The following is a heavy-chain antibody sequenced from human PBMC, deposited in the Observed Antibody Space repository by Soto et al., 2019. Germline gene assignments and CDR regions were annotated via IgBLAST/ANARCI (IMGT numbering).Heavy chain of an antibody. D-gene: IGHD6-19*01. CDR2: IRQDGNEK. Sequence: EVQLEESGGGLVQPGGSLRLSCAASGFAFNTYWMSWVRQAPGKGPEWVAIIRQDGNEKYYVDSVKGRFTIARDNAKNSLYLQMNSLRADDTSVYYCERDRRSSGPFDYWGQGTLVTVSS. V-gene: IGHV3-7*01. CDR3: ERDRRSSGPFDY. J-gene: IGHJ4*02. CDR1: GFAFNTYW.